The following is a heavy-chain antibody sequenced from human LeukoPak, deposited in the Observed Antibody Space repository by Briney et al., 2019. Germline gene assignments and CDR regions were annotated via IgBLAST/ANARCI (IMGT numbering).Heavy chain of an antibody. J-gene: IGHJ3*01. CDR2: INPNNGGK. CDR3: AREGYGGGQDFDV. D-gene: IGHD1-26*01. CDR1: GYTFTGYY. V-gene: IGHV1-2*02. Sequence: GASVKVSCKASGYTFTGYYMHWVRQAPGQGLEWMGWINPNNGGKNYAQKFQGRVTMTRDTSISTAYMDLSRLKSDDTAVYYCAREGYGGGQDFDVWGQGTMVTVSS.